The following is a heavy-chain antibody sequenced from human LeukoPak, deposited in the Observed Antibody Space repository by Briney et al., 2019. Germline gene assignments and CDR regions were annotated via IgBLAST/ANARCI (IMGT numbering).Heavy chain of an antibody. CDR3: ACLYGSGSNYYGMDV. J-gene: IGHJ6*02. V-gene: IGHV1-2*02. Sequence: ASVKVSCKASGYTFTGYYMHWVRQAPGQGLEWMGWINPNSGGTNYAQKFQGRVTMTRDTSISTAYMELSRLRSDDTAVYYCACLYGSGSNYYGMDVWGQGTTVTVSS. D-gene: IGHD3-10*01. CDR1: GYTFTGYY. CDR2: INPNSGGT.